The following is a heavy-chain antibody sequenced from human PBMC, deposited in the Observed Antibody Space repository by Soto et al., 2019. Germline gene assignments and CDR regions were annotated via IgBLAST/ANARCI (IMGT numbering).Heavy chain of an antibody. Sequence: SETLSLTCTVSGGSISSSSYYWGWIRQPPGKGLEWIGSSYFSGSTYYNPSLKSRVTISVDTSKNQFSLKLSSVTAADTAVYYCARREEDCSGGSCYESDYWGQGTLVTVSS. CDR3: ARREEDCSGGSCYESDY. D-gene: IGHD2-15*01. V-gene: IGHV4-39*01. J-gene: IGHJ4*02. CDR2: SYFSGST. CDR1: GGSISSSSYY.